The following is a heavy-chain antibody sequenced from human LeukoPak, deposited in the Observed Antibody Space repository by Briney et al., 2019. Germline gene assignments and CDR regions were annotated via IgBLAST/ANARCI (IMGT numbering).Heavy chain of an antibody. CDR1: GGSFSGYY. CDR3: ARDRGQQLVRRDNWFDP. V-gene: IGHV4-34*01. Sequence: PSESLSLTCAVSGGSFSGYYWSWIRQPPGKGLEWIGEINHSGSTNYNPSLKSRVTISVDTSKIQVSLELSSVPAADTAVYYCARDRGQQLVRRDNWFDPWGQGTLVTVSS. J-gene: IGHJ5*02. D-gene: IGHD6-13*01. CDR2: INHSGST.